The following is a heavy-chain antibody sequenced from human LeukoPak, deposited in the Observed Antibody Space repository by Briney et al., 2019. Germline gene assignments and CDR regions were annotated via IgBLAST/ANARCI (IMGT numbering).Heavy chain of an antibody. V-gene: IGHV3-23*01. CDR1: GFPFSSYA. D-gene: IGHD6-6*01. CDR2: ISDSGGIT. J-gene: IGHJ4*02. CDR3: AKNTQYSGYYDC. Sequence: GGSLRLSCAASGFPFSSYAMTWVRQAPGKGPEWVSFISDSGGITYYADSVKGRFTISRDNSKNTLYLQMNSLRAEDTAVYYCAKNTQYSGYYDCWGQGTLVAVSS.